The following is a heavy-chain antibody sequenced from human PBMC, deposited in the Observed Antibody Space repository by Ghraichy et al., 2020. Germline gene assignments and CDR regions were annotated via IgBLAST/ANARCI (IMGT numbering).Heavy chain of an antibody. CDR1: GYTFIDFY. V-gene: IGHV1-2*02. Sequence: ASVKVSCKTSGYTFIDFYIFWVRQAPGQGPEWMGWINPDSGDTNYVQRFQGRVTMTRDTSIATAYVELTRLTSDDTAVYYCARARTSGRHEYFQYWGQGTLITVAS. CDR2: INPDSGDT. D-gene: IGHD1-14*01. J-gene: IGHJ1*01. CDR3: ARARTSGRHEYFQY.